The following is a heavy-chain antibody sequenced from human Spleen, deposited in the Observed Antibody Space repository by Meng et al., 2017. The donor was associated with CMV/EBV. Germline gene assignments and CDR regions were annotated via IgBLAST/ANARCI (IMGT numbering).Heavy chain of an antibody. V-gene: IGHV3-21*01. J-gene: IGHJ4*02. Sequence: GESLKISCAASGFILSNYNINWVRQAPGKGLEWVSSLSGSRPYIYYADSLKGRFTISRDNAKNSVYLQMDSLRVEDTAVYYCARFTGLAARGGYWGQGTPVTAPQ. D-gene: IGHD6-6*01. CDR2: LSGSRPYI. CDR3: ARFTGLAARGGY. CDR1: GFILSNYN.